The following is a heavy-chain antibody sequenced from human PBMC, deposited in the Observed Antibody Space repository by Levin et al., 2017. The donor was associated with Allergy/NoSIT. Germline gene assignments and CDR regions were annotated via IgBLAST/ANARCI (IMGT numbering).Heavy chain of an antibody. V-gene: IGHV3-23*01. CDR2: ISGSGGST. J-gene: IGHJ4*02. Sequence: SCAASGFTFNNSVMNWVRQAPGKGLEWVSAISGSGGSTYYADSVNGRFTISRDNSKNTLYLQMNSLRAEDTAVYYCARVSYYDSGSYKYYFDYWGQGTLVTVSS. D-gene: IGHD3-10*01. CDR1: GFTFNNSV. CDR3: ARVSYYDSGSYKYYFDY.